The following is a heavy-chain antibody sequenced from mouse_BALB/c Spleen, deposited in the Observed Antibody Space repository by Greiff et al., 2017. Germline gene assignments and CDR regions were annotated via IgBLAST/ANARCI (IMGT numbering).Heavy chain of an antibody. J-gene: IGHJ3*01. CDR1: GYAFTNYL. CDR3: ARSYDYDGFAY. V-gene: IGHV1-54*01. CDR2: INPGSGGT. D-gene: IGHD2-4*01. Sequence: VHLVESGAELVRPGTSVKVSCKASGYAFTNYLIEWVKQRPGQGLEWIGVINPGSGGTNYNEKFKGKATLTADKSSSTAYMQLSSLTSDDSAVYFCARSYDYDGFAYWGQGTLVTVSA.